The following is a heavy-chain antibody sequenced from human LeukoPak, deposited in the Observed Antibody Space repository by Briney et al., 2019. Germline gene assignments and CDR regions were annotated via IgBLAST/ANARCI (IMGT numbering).Heavy chain of an antibody. D-gene: IGHD3-22*01. Sequence: TGGSLRLSCAASGFTFSSYSMNWVRKAPRQGLERVWYSSSSSSTISYADSLKGRFTISRDNAKNSLYLQMNSLRAEDTAVYYCARDLAYYYDSSGYFFDYWGQGTLVTVSS. CDR2: SSSSSSTI. J-gene: IGHJ4*02. CDR1: GFTFSSYS. CDR3: ARDLAYYYDSSGYFFDY. V-gene: IGHV3-48*01.